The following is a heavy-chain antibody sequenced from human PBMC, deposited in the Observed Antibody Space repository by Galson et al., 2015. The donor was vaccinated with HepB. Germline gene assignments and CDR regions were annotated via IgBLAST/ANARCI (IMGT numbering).Heavy chain of an antibody. J-gene: IGHJ4*02. CDR1: GFTFSSYA. Sequence: SLRLSCAASGFTFSSYAMNWVRQAPGKGLEWVAFISYDGRNKYYADSVKGRFTISRDNSKNTLYLQMNSLRAEDTAVYYCASLHIVVVTAIDYWGQGTLVTVSS. CDR3: ASLHIVVVTAIDY. CDR2: ISYDGRNK. V-gene: IGHV3-30*04. D-gene: IGHD2-21*02.